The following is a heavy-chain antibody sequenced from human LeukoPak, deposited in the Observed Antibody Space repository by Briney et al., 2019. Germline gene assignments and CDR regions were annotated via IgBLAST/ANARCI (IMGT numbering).Heavy chain of an antibody. CDR3: ARADY. CDR1: GFTFSNYG. V-gene: IGHV3-33*01. CDR2: IWYDGSNK. J-gene: IGHJ4*02. Sequence: PGRSLRLSCAASGFTFSNYGMHWVRQAPGKGLEWVAVIWYDGSNKYYADSVKGRFTISRDNAKNSLYLQMNSLRAEDTAVYYCARADYWGQGTLVTVSS.